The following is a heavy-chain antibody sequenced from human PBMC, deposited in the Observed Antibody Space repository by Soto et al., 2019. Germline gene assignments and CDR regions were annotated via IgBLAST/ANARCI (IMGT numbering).Heavy chain of an antibody. CDR3: ARDLAYCGGDCRPDAFDI. J-gene: IGHJ3*02. Sequence: QVQLVQSGAEVKKPGASVKVSCKAPGYPFTSYVTAGWRQAPDQGLKWRGGISTYNGNTNYAQKVQGRVTMTTDTSTSTAYMELRSLRSDDTAVYYCARDLAYCGGDCRPDAFDIWGQGTMVTVSS. CDR2: ISTYNGNT. D-gene: IGHD2-21*01. CDR1: GYPFTSYV. V-gene: IGHV1-18*01.